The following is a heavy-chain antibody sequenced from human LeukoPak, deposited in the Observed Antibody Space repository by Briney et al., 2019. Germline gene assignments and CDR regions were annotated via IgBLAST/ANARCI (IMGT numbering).Heavy chain of an antibody. CDR2: IVVGSGNT. J-gene: IGHJ4*02. CDR1: GFTFTSSA. CDR3: AATIYCSSTSCAYFDY. V-gene: IGHV1-58*02. Sequence: SVKVSCKASGFTFTSSAMQWVRQARGQRLEWIGGIVVGSGNTNYAQKFQERVTIPRDMSTSTAYMELSSLRSEDTAVYYCAATIYCSSTSCAYFDYWGQGTLVTVSS. D-gene: IGHD2-2*01.